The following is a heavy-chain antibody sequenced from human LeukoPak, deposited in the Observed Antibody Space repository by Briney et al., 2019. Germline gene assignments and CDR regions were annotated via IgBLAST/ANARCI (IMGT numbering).Heavy chain of an antibody. D-gene: IGHD6-13*01. J-gene: IGHJ4*02. Sequence: GGSLRLSCAASGFTFSDYYMSWIRQAPGKGLEWVSYISSSSSYTNYAHSVKGRFTISRDNAKNSLYLQMNSLRAEDTAVYYCARARIAAAGPFDYWGQGTLVTVSS. CDR2: ISSSSSYT. CDR1: GFTFSDYY. CDR3: ARARIAAAGPFDY. V-gene: IGHV3-11*06.